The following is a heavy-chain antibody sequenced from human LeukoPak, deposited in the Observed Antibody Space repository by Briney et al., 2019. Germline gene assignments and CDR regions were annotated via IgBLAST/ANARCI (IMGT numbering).Heavy chain of an antibody. J-gene: IGHJ4*02. CDR3: AKLRDHYDSSGYYFDY. CDR1: GITFSSYA. V-gene: IGHV3-23*01. D-gene: IGHD3-22*01. Sequence: GGSLRLSCAASGITFSSYAMSWVRQAPGKGLEWVSAISGSGGSTYYADSVKGRFTISRDNSKNTLYLQMNSLRAEDTAVYYCAKLRDHYDSSGYYFDYWGQGTLVTVSS. CDR2: ISGSGGST.